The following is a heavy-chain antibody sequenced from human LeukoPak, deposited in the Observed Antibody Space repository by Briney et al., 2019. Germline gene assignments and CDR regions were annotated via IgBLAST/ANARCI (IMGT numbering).Heavy chain of an antibody. Sequence: PSETLSLTCAVSGYSISSGYYWGWIRQPPGKGLEWIGSIYHSGSTYYNPSLKSRVTISVDTSKNQFSLKLSSVTAADTAVYYCARHTPYSNRSYYYYMDVWGKGTTVTVSS. D-gene: IGHD4-11*01. CDR2: IYHSGST. J-gene: IGHJ6*03. CDR1: GYSISSGYY. CDR3: ARHTPYSNRSYYYYMDV. V-gene: IGHV4-38-2*01.